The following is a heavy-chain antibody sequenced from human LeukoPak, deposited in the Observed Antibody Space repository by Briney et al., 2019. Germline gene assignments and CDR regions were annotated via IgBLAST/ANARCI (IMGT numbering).Heavy chain of an antibody. Sequence: SETLSLTCAVYGGSFSGYYWSWIRQPPGKGLEWIGEINHSGSTNYHPSLKSRVTISVDTSKNQFSLKLSSVTAADTAVYYCARDTYQLLISEVRQYYYYYYMDVWGKGTTVTVSS. CDR1: GGSFSGYY. V-gene: IGHV4-34*01. J-gene: IGHJ6*03. CDR3: ARDTYQLLISEVRQYYYYYYMDV. D-gene: IGHD2-2*01. CDR2: INHSGST.